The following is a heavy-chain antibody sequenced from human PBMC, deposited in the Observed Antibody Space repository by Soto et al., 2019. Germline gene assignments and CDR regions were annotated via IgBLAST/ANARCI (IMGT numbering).Heavy chain of an antibody. CDR3: ARSRRYWGYFDY. J-gene: IGHJ4*02. D-gene: IGHD7-27*01. CDR1: GYTLTELS. V-gene: IGHV1-24*01. CDR2: FDPEDGET. Sequence: ASVKVSCKVSGYTLTELSMHCVRQAPGKGLEWMGGFDPEDGETIYAQKFQGRVTMTEDTSTDTAYMELSSLRSEDTAVYYCARSRRYWGYFDYWGQGTLVTVSS.